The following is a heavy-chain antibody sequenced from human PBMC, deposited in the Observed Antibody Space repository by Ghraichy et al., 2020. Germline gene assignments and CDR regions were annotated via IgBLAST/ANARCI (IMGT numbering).Heavy chain of an antibody. CDR2: ISSYNGNT. CDR1: GYTFTSHG. CDR3: ARGGQMAAVASGMSYYYYAMDV. V-gene: IGHV1-18*01. J-gene: IGHJ6*02. D-gene: IGHD3-10*01. Sequence: ASVKVSCKASGYTFTSHGISWVRQAPGQGLEWMGWISSYNGNTYYAQTFQGRLTLTTDTSTNTAHMELRGLRSDDTADDTAVYYCARGGQMAAVASGMSYYYYAMDVWGQGTTVTVSS.